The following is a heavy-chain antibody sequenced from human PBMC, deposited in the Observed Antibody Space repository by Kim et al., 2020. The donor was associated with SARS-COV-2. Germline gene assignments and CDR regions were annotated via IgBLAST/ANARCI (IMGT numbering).Heavy chain of an antibody. D-gene: IGHD4-17*01. CDR1: GFTFSTYW. Sequence: GGSLRLSCAASGFTFSTYWMTWVRQAPGKGLEWVANINQGGTEKYCVDSVKGRFTISRDNAKNSLFLDVNSLRVEDTGVNYGSRTHFGDYVWGKGTLVIVST. V-gene: IGHV3-7*01. J-gene: IGHJ4*02. CDR3: SRTHFGDYV. CDR2: INQGGTEK.